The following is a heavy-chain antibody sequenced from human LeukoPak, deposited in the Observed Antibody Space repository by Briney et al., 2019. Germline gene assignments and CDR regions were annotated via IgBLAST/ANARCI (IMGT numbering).Heavy chain of an antibody. CDR1: GYTFTSYG. V-gene: IGHV1-18*01. D-gene: IGHD4-17*01. Sequence: ASVKVSCTASGYTFTSYGISWVRQAPGQGLEWMGWISAYNGNTNYAQKLQGRVTMTTDTSTSTAYMELRSLRSDDTAVYYCARVHGDYFVYYYGMDVWGQGTTVTVSS. CDR3: ARVHGDYFVYYYGMDV. J-gene: IGHJ6*01. CDR2: ISAYNGNT.